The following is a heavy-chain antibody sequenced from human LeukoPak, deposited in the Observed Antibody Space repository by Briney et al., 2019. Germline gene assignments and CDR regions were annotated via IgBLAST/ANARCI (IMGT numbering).Heavy chain of an antibody. CDR3: LRASDTAMDRDDY. CDR1: GYPFTTYY. Sequence: ASVKVSCKASGYPFTTYYIHWVRQAPSQGLEWMAIPNPSGGSSTYAQKFQGRLTVTRDTSTSTVYMEMSSLTSDDTAVYYCLRASDTAMDRDDYWGQGTLVTVSA. J-gene: IGHJ4*02. D-gene: IGHD5-18*01. CDR2: PNPSGGSS. V-gene: IGHV1-46*03.